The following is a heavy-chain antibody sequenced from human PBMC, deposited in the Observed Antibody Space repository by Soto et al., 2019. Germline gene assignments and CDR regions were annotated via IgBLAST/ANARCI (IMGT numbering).Heavy chain of an antibody. CDR1: GYTFTSYG. D-gene: IGHD5-12*01. Sequence: QVQLVQSGAEVKKPGASVKVSCKASGYTFTSYGISWVRQAPGQGLEWMGWISAYNGNTNYAQKLQGRVTMTTDTSTSPAYMELSSMRSGDTAVDYCARGARGSPTEFKNWGQGTLVTVSS. CDR2: ISAYNGNT. CDR3: ARGARGSPTEFKN. V-gene: IGHV1-18*01. J-gene: IGHJ4*02.